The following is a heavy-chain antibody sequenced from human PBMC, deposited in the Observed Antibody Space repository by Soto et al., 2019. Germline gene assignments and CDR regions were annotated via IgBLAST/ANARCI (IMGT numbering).Heavy chain of an antibody. CDR1: GFTFSNAW. D-gene: IGHD3-9*01. V-gene: IGHV3-15*07. J-gene: IGHJ3*01. Sequence: GGSLRLSCAASGFTFSNAWMNWVRQAPGKGLDWVGRIKRKTDGGTIDYAAPVKGRFTISRDDSKSVAYLQMDSLKTEDTAVYYCTRDPYDILTGYHDAFDVWGQGAMVTVSS. CDR2: IKRKTDGGTI. CDR3: TRDPYDILTGYHDAFDV.